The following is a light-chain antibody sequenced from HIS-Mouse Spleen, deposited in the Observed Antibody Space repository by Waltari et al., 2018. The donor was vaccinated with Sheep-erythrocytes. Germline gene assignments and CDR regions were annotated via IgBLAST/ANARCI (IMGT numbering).Light chain of an antibody. V-gene: IGLV2-23*01. J-gene: IGLJ3*02. CDR1: RSVVGSHNL. CDR3: CSYAGSSTWV. Sequence: QSALTQPASVSGSPGQSFTISCTGTRSVVGSHNLAPWYQHHPGKAPKLMIYEGSKRPSGVSNRFSGSKSGNTASLTISGLQAEDEADYYCCSYAGSSTWVFGGGTKLTVL. CDR2: EGS.